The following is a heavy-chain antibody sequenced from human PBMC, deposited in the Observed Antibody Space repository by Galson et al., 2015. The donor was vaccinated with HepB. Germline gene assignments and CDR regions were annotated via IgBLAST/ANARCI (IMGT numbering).Heavy chain of an antibody. V-gene: IGHV3-9*01. CDR1: GFNFDDLA. D-gene: IGHD3-22*01. CDR3: AKGHNYYDSSGIHS. J-gene: IGHJ4*02. Sequence: SLRLSCAASGFNFDDLAMHWVRQVPGKGLEWVSGITWKSGIKGYADSVKGRFTISRDNGDNSLYLQMNSLRPDGTAFYYCAKGHNYYDSSGIHSWGRGTLVTVFS. CDR2: ITWKSGIK.